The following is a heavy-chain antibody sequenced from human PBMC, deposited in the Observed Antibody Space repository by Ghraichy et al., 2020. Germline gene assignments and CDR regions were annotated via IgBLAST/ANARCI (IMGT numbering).Heavy chain of an antibody. V-gene: IGHV3-30-3*01. CDR2: ISYDGSNK. CDR1: GFTFSSYA. CDR3: ARENNCGGDCYSFDY. Sequence: GGSLRLSCAASGFTFSSYAMHWVRQAPGKGLEWVAVISYDGSNKYYADSVKGRFTISRDNSKNTLYLQMNSLRAEDTAVYYCARENNCGGDCYSFDYWGQGTLVTVSS. J-gene: IGHJ4*02. D-gene: IGHD2-21*02.